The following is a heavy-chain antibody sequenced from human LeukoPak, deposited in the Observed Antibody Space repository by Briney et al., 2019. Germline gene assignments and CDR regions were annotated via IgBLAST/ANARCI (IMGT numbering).Heavy chain of an antibody. Sequence: PGGSLRLSCAASGFTVSSNYMSWVRQATGKGLEWVSVIYSGGSTYYADSVKGRFTISRDNSKNTLYLQMSSLRAEDTAVYYCARDVLSSGREDWGQGTLVTVSS. V-gene: IGHV3-53*01. CDR3: ARDVLSSGRED. CDR1: GFTVSSNY. J-gene: IGHJ4*02. D-gene: IGHD6-19*01. CDR2: IYSGGST.